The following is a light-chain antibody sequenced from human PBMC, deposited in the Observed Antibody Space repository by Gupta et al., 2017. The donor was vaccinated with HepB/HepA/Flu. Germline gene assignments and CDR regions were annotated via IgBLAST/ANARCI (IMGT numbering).Light chain of an antibody. V-gene: IGKV1-39*01. CDR3: QHSHSPPFP. CDR1: QSISLY. J-gene: IGKJ3*01. CDR2: AAD. Sequence: DIKMTQSPPSLSASVRDRVTITCRASQSISLYVNWYQQKPGTAPKLLIYAADRLRSGVPSRFSGSRSETEFTLTISSLQPEDVATYYCQHSHSPPFPFGHGPIVDFK.